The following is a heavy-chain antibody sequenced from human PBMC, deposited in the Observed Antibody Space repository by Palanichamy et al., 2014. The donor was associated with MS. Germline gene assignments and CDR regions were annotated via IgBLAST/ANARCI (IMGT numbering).Heavy chain of an antibody. CDR1: GGSFSGYY. Sequence: QVQLQHGAAGLLKSSETLSLTCAVSGGSFSGYYWSWIRQPPGKGLEWIGEINHSGSTNYNPSLKSRATISVDTSKNQFSLKLNSVTAADTGVYYCARGGTWPVAHDYWGQGTLVTVSS. J-gene: IGHJ4*02. D-gene: IGHD3-10*01. CDR3: ARGGTWPVAHDY. V-gene: IGHV4-34*01. CDR2: INHSGST.